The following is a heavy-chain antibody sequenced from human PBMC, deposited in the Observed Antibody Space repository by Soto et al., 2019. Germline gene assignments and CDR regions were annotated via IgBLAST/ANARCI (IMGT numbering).Heavy chain of an antibody. CDR1: GYSFTTYW. J-gene: IGHJ5*02. CDR2: IDPRDSYT. Sequence: DVQLAQSGAEVKKPGESLRITCEASGYSFTTYWISWVRQMPGKGLEWMGAIDPRDSYTKYSPSFQGHVTISVDKSISTAYLQWNSLKASDTAIYYCAREKSDLELFNWLDPWGQGTLVTVS. CDR3: AREKSDLELFNWLDP. D-gene: IGHD1-7*01. V-gene: IGHV5-10-1*03.